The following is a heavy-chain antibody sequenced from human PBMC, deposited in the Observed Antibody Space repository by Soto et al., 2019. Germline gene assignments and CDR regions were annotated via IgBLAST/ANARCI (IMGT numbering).Heavy chain of an antibody. J-gene: IGHJ3*02. D-gene: IGHD3-16*01. CDR3: ARSLGGAFDI. Sequence: QVQLQESGPGLVKPSQTLSLICTVSGGSISSGDNYWSWIRQPPGKGLEWIGHIYYSRSANYNPSLKSRFAILVHTSKNQFSLRLSSVTAADTAVYYCARSLGGAFDIWGQGTMVTVSS. V-gene: IGHV4-30-4*01. CDR1: GGSISSGDNY. CDR2: IYYSRSA.